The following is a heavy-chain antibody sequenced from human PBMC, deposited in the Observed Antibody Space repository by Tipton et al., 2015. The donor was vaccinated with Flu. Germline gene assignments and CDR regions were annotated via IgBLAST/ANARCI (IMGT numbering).Heavy chain of an antibody. CDR2: SHFTGGG. Sequence: LRLSCTVSDGSVSSSLYYWGWIRQPPGKTLEWIGHSHFTGGGSYSPSLKSRVTLSQDTSQNQFSLELTSVTAANTAVYYCVRVKTFDFIPNFFDPWGPGTLVLVSS. D-gene: IGHD3-9*01. CDR1: DGSVSSSLYY. CDR3: VRVKTFDFIPNFFDP. J-gene: IGHJ5*02. V-gene: IGHV4-31*02.